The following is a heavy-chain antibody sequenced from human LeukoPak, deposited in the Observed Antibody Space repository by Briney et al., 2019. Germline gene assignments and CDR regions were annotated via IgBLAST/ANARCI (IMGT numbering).Heavy chain of an antibody. CDR2: ISNDGAKK. V-gene: IGHV3-30*18. CDR1: GFTFSSYG. Sequence: GGSLRLSCAASGFTFSSYGMHWVRQAPGKGLEWVAAISNDGAKKYYADSVKGRFTISRDDSKNTLYLQMNSLRAEDTAVYYCAKDMVVVAATATQEYWGQGTLVTVTS. J-gene: IGHJ4*02. CDR3: AKDMVVVAATATQEY. D-gene: IGHD2-15*01.